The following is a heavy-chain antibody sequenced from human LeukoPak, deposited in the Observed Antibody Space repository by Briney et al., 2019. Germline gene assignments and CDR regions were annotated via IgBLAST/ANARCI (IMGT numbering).Heavy chain of an antibody. J-gene: IGHJ4*02. CDR3: ARSFYDILIGYYQYFDY. Sequence: GGSLRPSCVASGLSVSSNYMSWVRQAPGKGLEWVSVIYRDGSSYYAESVKGRFTIPRDNSKNTLYIQMNSLRAEDTAVYYCARSFYDILIGYYQYFDYWGQGTLVTVSS. V-gene: IGHV3-66*01. CDR1: GLSVSSNY. D-gene: IGHD3-9*01. CDR2: IYRDGSS.